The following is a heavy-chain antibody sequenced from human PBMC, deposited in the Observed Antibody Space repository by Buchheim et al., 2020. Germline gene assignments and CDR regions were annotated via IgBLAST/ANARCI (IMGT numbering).Heavy chain of an antibody. CDR2: INKDGSEK. D-gene: IGHD2-15*01. CDR3: ATYRLGFCSGDACHEMDV. Sequence: DVQLVESGGGLVQPGGSLRLSCAASGFRFSVYWMTWVRKAQGKGLEWVANINKDGSEKNYVDSVKGRFSISRDNAENALYLQMNSLRAEDTAIYYCATYRLGFCSGDACHEMDVWGQGTT. J-gene: IGHJ6*02. CDR1: GFRFSVYW. V-gene: IGHV3-7*01.